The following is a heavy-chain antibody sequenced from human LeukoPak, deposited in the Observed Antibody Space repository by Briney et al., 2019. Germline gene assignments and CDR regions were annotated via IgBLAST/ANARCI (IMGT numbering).Heavy chain of an antibody. D-gene: IGHD1-26*01. J-gene: IGHJ6*03. CDR3: ARDMRTVLVGARNYYMDV. Sequence: ASVKVSCKASGYTFTSYGISWVRQAPGQGLEWMGWISAYNGNTNYAQKLQGRVTMTTDTSTSTAYMELRSLRSDDTAVYYCARDMRTVLVGARNYYMDVWGKGTTVTVSS. CDR2: ISAYNGNT. V-gene: IGHV1-18*01. CDR1: GYTFTSYG.